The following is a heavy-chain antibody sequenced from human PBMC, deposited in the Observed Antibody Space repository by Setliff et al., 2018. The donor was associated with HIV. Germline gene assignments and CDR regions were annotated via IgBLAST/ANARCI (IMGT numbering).Heavy chain of an antibody. J-gene: IGHJ3*02. D-gene: IGHD3-22*01. CDR3: ARDLRWYDSSGSHDAFDI. CDR1: GLTFRFYS. V-gene: IGHV3-7*03. CDR2: IKQDGSET. Sequence: GGSLRLSCADSGLTFRFYSMFWVRQAPGKGLQWVANIKQDGSETYYVDSVKGRFTISRDNAKNSLYLQMNSLRAEDTAVYYCARDLRWYDSSGSHDAFDIWGQGTMVTVSS.